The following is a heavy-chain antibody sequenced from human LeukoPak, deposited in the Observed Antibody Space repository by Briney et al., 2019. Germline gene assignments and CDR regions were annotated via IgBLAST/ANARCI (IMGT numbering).Heavy chain of an antibody. Sequence: GGSLRLSCSASGFTFSRYAMHWVRQATGKGLEYVSAISSNGGSTYYADSVKGRFTISRDNSKNTLYLQMSSLRAGDTAVYYCVKDGSGSYYTYYFDYWGQGTLVTVSS. D-gene: IGHD3-10*01. CDR1: GFTFSRYA. V-gene: IGHV3-64D*06. J-gene: IGHJ4*02. CDR3: VKDGSGSYYTYYFDY. CDR2: ISSNGGST.